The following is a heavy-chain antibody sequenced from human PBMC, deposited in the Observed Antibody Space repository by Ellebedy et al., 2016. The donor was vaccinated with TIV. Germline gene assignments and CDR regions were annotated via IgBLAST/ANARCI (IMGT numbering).Heavy chain of an antibody. CDR1: GLTFPNFW. J-gene: IGHJ4*02. D-gene: IGHD2-21*02. CDR2: INNDGSGT. V-gene: IGHV3-74*01. CDR3: ARGPVTADF. Sequence: GESLKISCSASGLTFPNFWMHWIRQSPGKGLVWVSRINNDGSGTNYADSVKGRFTISRDNAKNTLYLDMNSLRVEDTAVYYCARGPVTADFWGQGTLVIVSS.